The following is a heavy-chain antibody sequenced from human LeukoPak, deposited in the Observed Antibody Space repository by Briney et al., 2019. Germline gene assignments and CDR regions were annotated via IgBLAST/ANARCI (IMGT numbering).Heavy chain of an antibody. Sequence: GGSLRLSCAASGFTFSSYAMSWVRQAPGKGLEWVSAISGSGGSTYYADSVKGRFTISRDNSKNTLYLQMNSLRAEDTAVYYCAKGPSGRITIFGVVIIGYFDYWGQGTLVTVSS. D-gene: IGHD3-3*01. J-gene: IGHJ4*02. CDR3: AKGPSGRITIFGVVIIGYFDY. CDR1: GFTFSSYA. V-gene: IGHV3-23*01. CDR2: ISGSGGST.